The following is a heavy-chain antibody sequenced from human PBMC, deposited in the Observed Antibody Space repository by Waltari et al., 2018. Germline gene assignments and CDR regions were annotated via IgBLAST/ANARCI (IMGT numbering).Heavy chain of an antibody. CDR3: ARGLGTVVPENGFDV. CDR2: SSGSSNYI. CDR1: GFTFNDHS. D-gene: IGHD2-15*01. V-gene: IGHV3-21*01. J-gene: IGHJ3*01. Sequence: DVRLVESGGNLVKPGGSLRLSCAASGFTFNDHSVHWVRQAPGRGLRWVSSSSGSSNYIYYADSVRGRFTGSRDNAKNSLFLQMSSLRAGDTAVYYCARGLGTVVPENGFDVWGRGTMVTVSS.